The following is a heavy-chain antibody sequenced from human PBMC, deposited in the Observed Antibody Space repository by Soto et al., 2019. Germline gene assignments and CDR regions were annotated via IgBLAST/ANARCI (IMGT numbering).Heavy chain of an antibody. J-gene: IGHJ5*01. D-gene: IGHD1-26*01. V-gene: IGHV1-69*01. CDR1: GGVFRNYA. Sequence: QVQLVQSGAEVKKPGSSVKVYCKASGGVFRNYAINWVRQAPGQGLEWMGGIIPVFGTADYPQKFQGRVTITADESTTTAYMELTSLNTEDTAVYFCARDRWGSYSFDSWGQGTLVTVAS. CDR2: IIPVFGTA. CDR3: ARDRWGSYSFDS.